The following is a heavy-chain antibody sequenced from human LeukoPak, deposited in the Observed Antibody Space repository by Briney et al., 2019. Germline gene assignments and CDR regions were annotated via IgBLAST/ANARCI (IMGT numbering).Heavy chain of an antibody. V-gene: IGHV2-5*02. CDR3: ARMAPAAAGTGYFDY. J-gene: IGHJ4*02. D-gene: IGHD6-13*01. CDR2: IYWDDDK. Sequence: VSGPTLVKPTQTLTLTCTFSGFSLSTSGVGVGWIRQPPGKALEWLALIYWDDDKRYSPSLKSRLTSNKDTSKNHVVLTMTNMDPVDTASYYCARMAPAAAGTGYFDYWGQGTLVTVSS. CDR1: GFSLSTSGVG.